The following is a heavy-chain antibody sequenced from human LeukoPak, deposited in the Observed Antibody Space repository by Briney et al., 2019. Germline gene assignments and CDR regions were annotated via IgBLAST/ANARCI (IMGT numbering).Heavy chain of an antibody. CDR2: IRQDGSEK. D-gene: IGHD3-9*01. Sequence: GGSLRLSCAASGFTFSSYWMSWVRQAPGKGLEWVANIRQDGSEKYYVDSVKGRFTISRDNAKNSLYLQMNSLRAEDTAVYYCAREIYDILTGYPIYYFDYWGQGTLVTVSS. J-gene: IGHJ4*02. V-gene: IGHV3-7*03. CDR1: GFTFSSYW. CDR3: AREIYDILTGYPIYYFDY.